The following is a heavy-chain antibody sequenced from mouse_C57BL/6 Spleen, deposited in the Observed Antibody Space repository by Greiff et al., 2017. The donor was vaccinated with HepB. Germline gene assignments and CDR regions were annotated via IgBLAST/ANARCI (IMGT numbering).Heavy chain of an antibody. Sequence: EVNVVESGGGLVKPGGSLKLSCAASGFTFSDYGMHWVRQAPEKGLEWVAYISSGSSTIYYADTVKGRFTISRDNAKNTLFLQMTSLRSEDTAMYYCARGDGYYVHYFDYWGQGTTLTVSS. D-gene: IGHD2-3*01. J-gene: IGHJ2*01. CDR1: GFTFSDYG. CDR2: ISSGSSTI. CDR3: ARGDGYYVHYFDY. V-gene: IGHV5-17*01.